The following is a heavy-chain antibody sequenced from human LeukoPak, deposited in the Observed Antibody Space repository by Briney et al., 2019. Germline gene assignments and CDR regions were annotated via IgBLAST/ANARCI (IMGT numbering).Heavy chain of an antibody. V-gene: IGHV3-48*01. J-gene: IGHJ4*02. CDR1: GFTLSTDS. D-gene: IGHD2-15*01. Sequence: GGSLRLSCAASGFTLSTDSMNWVRQAPGKGLEWISYISYDSAIKYYADSVRGRFTISRDNAKNSLSLQMHSLRAEDTAVYYCVRDNPRCCGVVPANIDDFWGQGTLVTVSS. CDR2: ISYDSAIK. CDR3: VRDNPRCCGVVPANIDDF.